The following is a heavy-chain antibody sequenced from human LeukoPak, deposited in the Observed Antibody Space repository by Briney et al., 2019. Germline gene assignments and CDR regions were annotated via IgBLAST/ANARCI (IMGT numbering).Heavy chain of an antibody. D-gene: IGHD6-13*01. V-gene: IGHV4-59*01. CDR3: AREGDSSRRIGDY. Sequence: SETLSLTCTVSGASISVYYWSWVRQPPGEGLEWIGYIYYSGSTNYNPSLKSRVTMSVDTSKNQFSLNLSSVTAADTAVYYCAREGDSSRRIGDYWGQGTLVTVSS. J-gene: IGHJ4*02. CDR2: IYYSGST. CDR1: GASISVYY.